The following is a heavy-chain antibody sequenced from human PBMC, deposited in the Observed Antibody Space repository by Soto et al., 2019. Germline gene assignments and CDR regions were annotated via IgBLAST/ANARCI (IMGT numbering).Heavy chain of an antibody. V-gene: IGHV4-4*02. CDR2: SHQSGNT. CDR3: ATRDTGRVY. Sequence: QVQLQESGPGLVEPSGTLSLTCAVSGVSISSHDWWTWVRQPPGKGLEWIGESHQSGNTNYNSSLESRVTISLDKSKNQVSLQLSSVPVADTAVYYCATRDTGRVYWGQGTLVTVSS. D-gene: IGHD5-18*01. J-gene: IGHJ4*02. CDR1: GVSISSHDW.